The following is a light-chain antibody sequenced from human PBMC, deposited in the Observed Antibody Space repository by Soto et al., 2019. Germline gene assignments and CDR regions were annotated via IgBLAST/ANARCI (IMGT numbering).Light chain of an antibody. CDR1: QNLLHITGETF. J-gene: IGKJ5*01. CDR3: MQSKQSLPT. Sequence: GTTERQHSLTVDPGQLESMYCNAKQNLLHITGETFLFWYLQKPGQSPQLLIYEVSARGFGVPDTFRASGPVRGCTLEICRLETSGVGIYSCMQSKQSLPTFWQGTRLEIK. V-gene: IGKV2D-29*02. CDR2: EVS.